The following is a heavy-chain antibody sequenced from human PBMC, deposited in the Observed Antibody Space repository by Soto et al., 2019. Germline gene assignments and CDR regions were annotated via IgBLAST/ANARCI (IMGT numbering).Heavy chain of an antibody. V-gene: IGHV4-31*03. Sequence: LSLTCTVSGASINSGGYYWSWIRQHPGKGLEYIGYIYYSGSTSYNPSLKNRLSMSVDASKDQFSLRLSSVTAADTAVYYCARGIQLWLGYYFDQWGQGALVTVSS. J-gene: IGHJ4*02. CDR3: ARGIQLWLGYYFDQ. D-gene: IGHD5-18*01. CDR2: IYYSGST. CDR1: GASINSGGYY.